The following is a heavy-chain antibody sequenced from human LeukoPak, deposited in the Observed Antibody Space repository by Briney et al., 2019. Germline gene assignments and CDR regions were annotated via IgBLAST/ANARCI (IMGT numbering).Heavy chain of an antibody. V-gene: IGHV3-30*18. CDR1: GFTFSSYG. Sequence: GGSLRLSCAASGFTFSSYGMHWVRQAPGKGLEWVAVISYDGSNKYYADSVKGRFTISRDNSKNTLYLQMNSPRAEDTAVYYCAKDVPFDYWGQGTLVTVSS. J-gene: IGHJ4*02. CDR2: ISYDGSNK. CDR3: AKDVPFDY. D-gene: IGHD6-6*01.